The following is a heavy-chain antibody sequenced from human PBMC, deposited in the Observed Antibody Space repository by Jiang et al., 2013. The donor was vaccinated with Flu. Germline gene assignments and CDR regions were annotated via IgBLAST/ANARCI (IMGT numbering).Heavy chain of an antibody. Sequence: LLKPSETLSLNCTVSGGSISTYYWSWIRQPPGKGLEWIGYIYYSGSTDYNPSLKSRVTMSVDTSKNQLSLNLSSVTAADTAVYYCARGSGCSGYADFDYWGQGTLVTVSS. CDR2: IYYSGST. J-gene: IGHJ4*02. CDR3: ARGSGCSGYADFDY. CDR1: GGSISTYY. V-gene: IGHV4-59*01. D-gene: IGHD5-12*01.